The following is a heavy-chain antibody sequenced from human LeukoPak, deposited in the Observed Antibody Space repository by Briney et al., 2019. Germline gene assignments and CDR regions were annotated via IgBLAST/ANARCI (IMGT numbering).Heavy chain of an antibody. D-gene: IGHD3-9*01. Sequence: SGTLSLTCAVSGGSISSSNWWSWVRQPPGKGLEWIGEIYHSGSTNYNPSLKSRVTISVDKSKNQFSLKLSSVTAADTAVYYCARSILTGYYEYNWFDPWGQGTLVTVSS. CDR2: IYHSGST. CDR3: ARSILTGYYEYNWFDP. V-gene: IGHV4-4*02. J-gene: IGHJ5*02. CDR1: GGSISSSNW.